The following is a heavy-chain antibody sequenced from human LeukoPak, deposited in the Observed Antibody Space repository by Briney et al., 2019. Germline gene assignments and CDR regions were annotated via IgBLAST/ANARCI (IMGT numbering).Heavy chain of an antibody. CDR2: INPSGGST. CDR3: ARGGLCGGDCYGSSD. V-gene: IGHV1-46*01. Sequence: ASVKVSCKASGYTFTSYYMHWVRQAPGQGLEWMGIINPSGGSTSYAQKFQGRVTMTRDTSTSTVYMELSSLRSEDTAVYYCARGGLCGGDCYGSSDWGQGTLVTVSS. CDR1: GYTFTSYY. J-gene: IGHJ4*02. D-gene: IGHD2-21*02.